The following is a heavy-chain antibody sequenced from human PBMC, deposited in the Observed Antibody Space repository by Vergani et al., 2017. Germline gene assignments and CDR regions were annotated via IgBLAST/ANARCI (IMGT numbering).Heavy chain of an antibody. V-gene: IGHV4-34*01. CDR3: ARYYGSGSYYPRKYFDY. CDR1: GGSFSGYY. CDR2: INHSGST. Sequence: QVQLQQWGAGLLKPSETLSLTCAVYGGSFSGYYWSWIRQPPGKGLEWIGEINHSGSTNYNPSRKSRVTISVDTSKNQFSLKMSSVTAADTAVYYCARYYGSGSYYPRKYFDYWGQGTLVTVSS. D-gene: IGHD3-10*01. J-gene: IGHJ4*02.